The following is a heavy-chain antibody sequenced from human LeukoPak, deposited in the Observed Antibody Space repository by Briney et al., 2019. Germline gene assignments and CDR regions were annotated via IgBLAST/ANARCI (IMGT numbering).Heavy chain of an antibody. Sequence: PSETLSLTCTVSGGSISNSSYYWGWIRQPPGKGLEWIGSMYYSGSTYYNPSLKSRATISVDTSKNQFSLKLSSVTAADTAVYYCARHGRVGKINPSYWGQGTLVTVSS. CDR3: ARHGRVGKINPSY. D-gene: IGHD2-15*01. V-gene: IGHV4-39*01. J-gene: IGHJ4*02. CDR1: GGSISNSSYY. CDR2: MYYSGST.